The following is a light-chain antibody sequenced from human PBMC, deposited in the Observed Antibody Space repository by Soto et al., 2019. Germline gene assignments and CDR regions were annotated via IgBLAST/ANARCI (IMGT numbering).Light chain of an antibody. CDR2: AAS. Sequence: EVVLTQSPVTLSLSPGERATLSCRSSQSVSSSYLVWHQQKPGQAPRLLIYAASTWATGVPPRFTGSGSGTEFTLTISGLQSEDFAVYYCQQYKSWPITFGQGTRLEIK. CDR1: QSVSSSY. V-gene: IGKV3-20*01. CDR3: QQYKSWPIT. J-gene: IGKJ5*01.